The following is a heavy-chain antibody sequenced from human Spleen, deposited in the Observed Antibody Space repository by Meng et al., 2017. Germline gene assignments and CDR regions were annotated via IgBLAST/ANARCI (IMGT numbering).Heavy chain of an antibody. D-gene: IGHD6-19*01. Sequence: QVQLVQSGAEVRKPGASGKVSCKASGYTFTNYAIHWVRQAPGQRLEWMGWITPGSGNTKYSQKFQGRLTITTDTSASTAYMELSTLRSEDTAVYYCARDFTSGSSGDPWGQGTLVTVSS. J-gene: IGHJ5*02. CDR2: ITPGSGNT. CDR1: GYTFTNYA. V-gene: IGHV1-3*01. CDR3: ARDFTSGSSGDP.